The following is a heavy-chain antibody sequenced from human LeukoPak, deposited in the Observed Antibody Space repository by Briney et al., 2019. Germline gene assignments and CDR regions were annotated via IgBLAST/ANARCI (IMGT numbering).Heavy chain of an antibody. V-gene: IGHV1-69*13. CDR2: ITPIFGTA. D-gene: IGHD6-19*01. J-gene: IGHJ4*02. CDR3: ASSPGVAVAGTLVDY. CDR1: GGTFSSYA. Sequence: SVKVSCKASGGTFSSYAISWVRQAPGQGLEWMGGITPIFGTANYAQKFQGRVTITADESTSTAYMELSSLRSEDTAVYYCASSPGVAVAGTLVDYWGQGTLVTVSS.